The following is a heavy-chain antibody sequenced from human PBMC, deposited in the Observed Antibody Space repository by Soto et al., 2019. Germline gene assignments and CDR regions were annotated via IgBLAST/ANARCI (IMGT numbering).Heavy chain of an antibody. CDR3: ARQWLVLSADY. V-gene: IGHV3-23*01. J-gene: IGHJ4*02. D-gene: IGHD6-19*01. CDR1: GFTFSSYA. Sequence: GGSLRLSCAVSGFTFSSYAMSWVRQAPGKGLEWVSAISGSGGSTYYADSVKGRFTISRDNSKNTLYLQMNSLRAEDTAVYYCARQWLVLSADYWGQGTLVTVSS. CDR2: ISGSGGST.